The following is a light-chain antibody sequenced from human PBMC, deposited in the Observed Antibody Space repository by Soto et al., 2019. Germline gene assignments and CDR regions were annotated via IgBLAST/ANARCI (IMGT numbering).Light chain of an antibody. Sequence: DLQMTQSPFSLSASVGDRVTITCRASHDISTYLVCYQQKPGKLPQLLLYAASSLQSGVTPRFSGSGACTEFSLTISSLQPEDVATYYCQKYNNGPFTFGPGTKVDIK. V-gene: IGKV1-27*01. CDR2: AAS. J-gene: IGKJ3*01. CDR1: HDISTY. CDR3: QKYNNGPFT.